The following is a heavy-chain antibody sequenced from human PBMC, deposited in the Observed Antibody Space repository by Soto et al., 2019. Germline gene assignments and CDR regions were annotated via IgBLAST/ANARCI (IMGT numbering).Heavy chain of an antibody. D-gene: IGHD6-19*01. Sequence: GGSLRLSCAASGFAFSSYAMSWVRQAPGKGLEWVSAISGSGGSTYYADSVKGRFTISRDNSKNTLYLQMNSLRAEDTAVYYCAKAVAGTTYYYYYYGMDVWGQGTTVTVSS. CDR2: ISGSGGST. CDR1: GFAFSSYA. CDR3: AKAVAGTTYYYYYYGMDV. J-gene: IGHJ6*02. V-gene: IGHV3-23*01.